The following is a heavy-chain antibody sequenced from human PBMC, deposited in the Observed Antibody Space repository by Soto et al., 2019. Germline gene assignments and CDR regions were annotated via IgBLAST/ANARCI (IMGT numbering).Heavy chain of an antibody. CDR1: GFPFSSYG. V-gene: IGHV3-30*03. CDR3: VGGQYYFDY. Sequence: QVQLVESGGGVVKPGRSLRLSCAASGFPFSSYGMHWVREAPGKGLEWVAVISYDGSNKYYADSVKGRFTISRDNYARRLYLEMNCLRPEDTALYYCVGGQYYFDYRGQGTLVTVSP. D-gene: IGHD3-10*01. CDR2: ISYDGSNK. J-gene: IGHJ4*02.